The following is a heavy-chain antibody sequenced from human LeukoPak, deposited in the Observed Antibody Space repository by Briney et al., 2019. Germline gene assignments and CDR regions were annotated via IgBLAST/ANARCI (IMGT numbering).Heavy chain of an antibody. V-gene: IGHV3-66*01. CDR3: ARSLVRGIHYYYYMDV. CDR2: IYSGGST. Sequence: PGGSLRLSCAASGFTVSSNYMSWVRQAPGKGLEWVSVIYSGGSTYYADSVKGRFTISRDNSKNTLYLQMNSLRAEDTAVYYCARSLVRGIHYYYYMDVWGKGTTVTISS. J-gene: IGHJ6*03. D-gene: IGHD3-10*01. CDR1: GFTVSSNY.